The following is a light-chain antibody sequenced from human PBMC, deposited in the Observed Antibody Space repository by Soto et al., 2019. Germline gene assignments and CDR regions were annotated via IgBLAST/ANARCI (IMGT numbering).Light chain of an antibody. J-gene: IGLJ3*02. V-gene: IGLV2-14*01. CDR3: ISCTTGTTVV. CDR1: SSDVGGYNF. Sequence: QSALTQPASVSGSPGQSITISCTGTSSDVGGYNFVSWYQQHPGKAPKLIIYSVTNRPSGVSNRFSGSKSGNTASLTISGLQAEDEADYYCISCTTGTTVVFGGGTKLTVL. CDR2: SVT.